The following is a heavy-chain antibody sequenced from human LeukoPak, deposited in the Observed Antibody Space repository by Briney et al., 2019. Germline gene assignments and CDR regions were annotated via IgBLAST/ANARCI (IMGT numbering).Heavy chain of an antibody. J-gene: IGHJ6*03. CDR2: VFYNGAT. CDR3: AREVGGAWFPYYYYYMDV. V-gene: IGHV4-39*07. Sequence: PSETLSLTCIVSGGSISSSIYYWAWVRQPPGKGLEWIGTVFYNGATQYSPSLRSRVTISIDTSTNQFSLKLTSVTAADTALYYCAREVGGAWFPYYYYYMDVWGKGTTVTVSS. D-gene: IGHD3-10*01. CDR1: GGSISSSIYY.